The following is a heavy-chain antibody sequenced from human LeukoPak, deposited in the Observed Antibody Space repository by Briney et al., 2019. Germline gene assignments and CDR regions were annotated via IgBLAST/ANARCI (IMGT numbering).Heavy chain of an antibody. D-gene: IGHD6-19*01. V-gene: IGHV3-73*01. J-gene: IGHJ4*02. CDR1: GFTFSGSS. CDR3: TSRGWP. CDR2: IRSKANSYGA. Sequence: GGSLKLSCTASGFTFSGSSMQWVRQAPGKGLEWVGRIRSKANSYGAAYAAPVKGRFTISRDDSKNTAYLQMISLTAEDTAVYYCTSRGWPWGQGTLVTVSA.